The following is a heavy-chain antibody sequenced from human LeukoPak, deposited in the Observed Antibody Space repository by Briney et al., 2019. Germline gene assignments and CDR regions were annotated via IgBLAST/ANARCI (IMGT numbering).Heavy chain of an antibody. CDR3: GGNYYDSSGYYYEDY. D-gene: IGHD3-22*01. CDR2: IYYSGST. CDR1: GDSISSGSFY. J-gene: IGHJ4*02. Sequence: SQTLSLTCSVSGDSISSGSFYWSWIRQPPGKGLEWIGYIYYSGSTNYNPSLKSRVTISVDTSKNQFSLKLSSVTAADTAVYYCGGNYYDSSGYYYEDYWGQGTLVTVSS. V-gene: IGHV4-61*01.